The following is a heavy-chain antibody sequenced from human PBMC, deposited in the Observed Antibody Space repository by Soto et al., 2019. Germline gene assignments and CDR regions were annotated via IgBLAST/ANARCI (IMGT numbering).Heavy chain of an antibody. CDR3: ARDPYDNGGYAAFDV. J-gene: IGHJ3*01. CDR2: TYPEDSQT. D-gene: IGHD3-22*01. V-gene: IGHV5-51*01. CDR1: GYSFTSYW. Sequence: PGESLKISCKASGYSFTSYWIGWVRQISGKGLEWMGITYPEDSQTLYSPSFQGQVTISVDKSISTVYLQWSSLKASDTATYYCARDPYDNGGYAAFDVWGQGTMVTVSS.